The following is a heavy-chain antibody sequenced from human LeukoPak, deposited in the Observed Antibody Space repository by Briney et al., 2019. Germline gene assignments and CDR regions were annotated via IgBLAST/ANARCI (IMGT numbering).Heavy chain of an antibody. CDR3: AREEFLHEIDSSGYFVY. D-gene: IGHD3-22*01. V-gene: IGHV4-4*07. Sequence: SETLSLTCTVSGGSITGYYWNWIRQPAGQGLEWLGRVYSSGVGNYNPSLTSRVTMSVDTSKNQFSLKPTSLTAADTAVYYCAREEFLHEIDSSGYFVYWGQGTLVTVSS. J-gene: IGHJ4*02. CDR1: GGSITGYY. CDR2: VYSSGVG.